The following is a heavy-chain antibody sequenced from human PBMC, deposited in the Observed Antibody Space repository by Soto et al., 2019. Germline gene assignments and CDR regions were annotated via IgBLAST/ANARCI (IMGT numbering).Heavy chain of an antibody. Sequence: SETLSLTCTVSGGSISSYYWSWIRQPPGKGLEWIGYIYYSGSTYYNPSLKSRVTISVDTSKNQFSLKLSSVTAADTAVYCCARSPEATVTAFDYWGQGTLVTVSS. CDR2: IYYSGST. V-gene: IGHV4-59*06. CDR3: ARSPEATVTAFDY. CDR1: GGSISSYY. D-gene: IGHD4-17*01. J-gene: IGHJ4*02.